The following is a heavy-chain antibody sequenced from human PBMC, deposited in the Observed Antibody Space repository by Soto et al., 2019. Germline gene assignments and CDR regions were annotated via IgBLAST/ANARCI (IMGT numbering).Heavy chain of an antibody. CDR2: IWVDGSNK. Sequence: QVELVESGGGVVQPGRSLRLSCTASGFSFSSYVMHWVRQAPGKGLEWVAVIWVDGSNKHYAEFVKGRFTISRDNSKNTLYLQMNSLRDEDTAVYYCARVNGDDSFDYWGQGTLVTVSS. V-gene: IGHV3-33*01. CDR3: ARVNGDDSFDY. CDR1: GFSFSSYV. J-gene: IGHJ4*02. D-gene: IGHD4-17*01.